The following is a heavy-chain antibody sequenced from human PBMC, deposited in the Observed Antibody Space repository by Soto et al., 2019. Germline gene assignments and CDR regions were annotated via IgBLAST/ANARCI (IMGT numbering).Heavy chain of an antibody. J-gene: IGHJ4*02. D-gene: IGHD1-7*01. Sequence: SETLSLTCAVSGGSFTSNNWWTWVHQPPGQGLEWIGEIYRTGSTNYNPSLKSRVTISLDKSENQFSLKVTSLTAADTAVYYCASRDPGTSVDYWGQGTLVTVSS. CDR2: IYRTGST. CDR3: ASRDPGTSVDY. CDR1: GGSFTSNNW. V-gene: IGHV4-4*02.